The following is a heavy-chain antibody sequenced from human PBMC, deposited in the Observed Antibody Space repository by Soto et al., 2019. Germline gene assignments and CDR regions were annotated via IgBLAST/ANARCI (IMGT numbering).Heavy chain of an antibody. CDR2: ISSSSSTI. J-gene: IGHJ5*02. CDR3: ARHPERIAQIGWFDP. Sequence: EVQLVESGGGLVQPGGSLRLSCAASGFTFSSYSMNWVRQAPGKGLEWVSYISSSSSTIYYADSVKGRFTISRDNAKNSLYLKTNSLRAEDTAVYYCARHPERIAQIGWFDPWGQGTLVTVSS. CDR1: GFTFSSYS. D-gene: IGHD6-13*01. V-gene: IGHV3-48*01.